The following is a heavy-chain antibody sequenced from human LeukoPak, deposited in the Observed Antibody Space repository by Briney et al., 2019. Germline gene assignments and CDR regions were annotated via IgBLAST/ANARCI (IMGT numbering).Heavy chain of an antibody. D-gene: IGHD6-13*01. J-gene: IGHJ4*02. CDR1: GFTFSDYW. V-gene: IGHV3-7*01. Sequence: GGSLRLSCAASGFTFSDYWMSWMRQAPGKGLEWVANIKYDGDEEYYVDSVKGRFTISRDNAKNSLYLQLNSLRVEDTTVYYCKSGGAAPGSFDNWGQGTLVTVSP. CDR3: KSGGAAPGSFDN. CDR2: IKYDGDEE.